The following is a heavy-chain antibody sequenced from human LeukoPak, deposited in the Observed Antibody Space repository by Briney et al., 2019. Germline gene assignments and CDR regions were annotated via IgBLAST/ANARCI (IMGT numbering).Heavy chain of an antibody. V-gene: IGHV3-23*01. CDR2: ISGSGGST. CDR1: GFTFSSYA. Sequence: GGSLRLSCEASGFTFSSYAMSWVRQAPGKGLEWVSAISGSGGSTYYADSVKGRFTISRDNSKNTLYLQMNSLRAEDTAVYYCAKGSSWYGSNWFDPWGQGTLVTVSS. CDR3: AKGSSWYGSNWFDP. J-gene: IGHJ5*02. D-gene: IGHD6-13*01.